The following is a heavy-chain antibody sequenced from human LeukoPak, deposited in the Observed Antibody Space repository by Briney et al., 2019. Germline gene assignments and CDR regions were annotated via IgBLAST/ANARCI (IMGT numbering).Heavy chain of an antibody. CDR3: ARGRGYCSSTSCPQGYYCGMDV. Sequence: KPSETLSLTCAVYGGSFSGYYWSWIRQPPGKGLEWIGEIDHSGSTNYNPSLKSRVTISVDTSKNQFSLKLSSVTAADTAVYYCARGRGYCSSTSCPQGYYCGMDVWGKGTTVTVSS. CDR1: GGSFSGYY. J-gene: IGHJ6*04. V-gene: IGHV4-34*01. D-gene: IGHD2-2*01. CDR2: IDHSGST.